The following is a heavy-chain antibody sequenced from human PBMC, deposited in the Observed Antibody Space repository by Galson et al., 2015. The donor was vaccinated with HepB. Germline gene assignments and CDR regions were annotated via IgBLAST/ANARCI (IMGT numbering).Heavy chain of an antibody. V-gene: IGHV1-2*02. CDR2: INPNSGGT. Sequence: SVKVSCKASGYTFTGYYMHWVRQAPGQGLEWMGWINPNSGGTNYAQKFQGRVTMTRDTSISTAYMELSRLRSDDTAVFYCASRYCSGGSCYLMAFDIWGQGTMVTVSS. CDR1: GYTFTGYY. D-gene: IGHD2-15*01. J-gene: IGHJ3*02. CDR3: ASRYCSGGSCYLMAFDI.